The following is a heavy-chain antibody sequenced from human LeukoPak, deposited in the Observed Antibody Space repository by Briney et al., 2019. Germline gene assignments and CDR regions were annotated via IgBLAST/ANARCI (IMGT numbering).Heavy chain of an antibody. CDR2: IYHSGSI. J-gene: IGHJ4*02. CDR1: GYSISSGCY. Sequence: PSETLSLTCAVSGYSISSGCYWGWIRQPPGKGLEWLGSIYHSGSIYYNPSLKSRVTISVDTSKNQFSLKLSSVTATDTAVYYCASNYDFWSGHLYYFDYWGQGTLVTVSS. V-gene: IGHV4-38-2*01. CDR3: ASNYDFWSGHLYYFDY. D-gene: IGHD3-3*01.